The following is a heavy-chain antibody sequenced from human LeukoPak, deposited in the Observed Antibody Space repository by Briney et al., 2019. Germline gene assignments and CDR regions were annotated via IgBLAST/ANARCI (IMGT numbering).Heavy chain of an antibody. V-gene: IGHV4-30-2*01. D-gene: IGHD4-23*01. CDR3: ARENGGHDAFDI. J-gene: IGHJ3*02. Sequence: SETLSLTCTVSGGSISSGGYYWSWIRQPPGKGLEWIGYIYHSGSTYYNPSLKSRVTISVDRSKNQFSLKLSSVTAADTAVYYCARENGGHDAFDIWGQGTMVTVSS. CDR2: IYHSGST. CDR1: GGSISSGGYY.